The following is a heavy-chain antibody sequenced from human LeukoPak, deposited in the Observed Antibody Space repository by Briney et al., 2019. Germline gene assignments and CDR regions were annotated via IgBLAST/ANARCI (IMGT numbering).Heavy chain of an antibody. CDR2: INPNSGGT. V-gene: IGHV1-2*02. J-gene: IGHJ6*03. CDR1: GYTFTGYY. Sequence: ASVKVYCKASGYTFTGYYMHWVRQAPGQGLEWMGWINPNSGGTNYAQKFQGRVTMTRDTSISTAYMELSRLRSDDTAVYYCARAGPRSVPAADDYYYYYYMDVWGKGTTVTVSS. D-gene: IGHD2-2*01. CDR3: ARAGPRSVPAADDYYYYYYMDV.